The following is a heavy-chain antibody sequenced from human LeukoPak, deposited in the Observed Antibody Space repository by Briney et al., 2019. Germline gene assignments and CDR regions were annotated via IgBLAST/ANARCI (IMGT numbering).Heavy chain of an antibody. CDR1: GGSISSYY. V-gene: IGHV4-59*01. CDR2: VFYTGST. CDR3: ARARTGYYYPDAFDI. D-gene: IGHD3-22*01. Sequence: SETLSLTCTVSGGSISSYYWSWIRQPPGKGLEWIGNVFYTGSTNFNPSLNSRVTISLDTSKTQSSLKLSSVTAADTAVYYCARARTGYYYPDAFDIWGQGTMVTVSS. J-gene: IGHJ3*02.